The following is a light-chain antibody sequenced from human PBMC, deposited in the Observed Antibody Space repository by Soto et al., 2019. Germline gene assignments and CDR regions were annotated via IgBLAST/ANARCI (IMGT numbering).Light chain of an antibody. J-gene: IGKJ5*01. V-gene: IGKV4-1*01. Sequence: DLELTRSPDSLSVSLDARATINCKSSQSVLYSSNNKNYLAWYQQKPGKVPKLLIYAASSLQSGVPSRFSGSGSGTDFTLTISSLQPEDFALYYCQHSYSSPITLGQGRRL. CDR2: AAS. CDR1: QSVLYSSNNKNY. CDR3: QHSYSSPIT.